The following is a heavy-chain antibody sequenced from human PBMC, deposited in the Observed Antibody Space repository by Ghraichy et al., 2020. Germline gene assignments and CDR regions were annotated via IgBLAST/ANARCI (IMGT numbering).Heavy chain of an antibody. Sequence: ESLNISCTVSGGSISSYYWSWIRQPPGKGLEWIGYIYYSGSTNYNPSLKSRVTISVDTSKNQFSLKLSSVTAADTAVYYCARQGYSGYVDYWGQGTLVTVSS. CDR1: GGSISSYY. V-gene: IGHV4-59*08. CDR3: ARQGYSGYVDY. J-gene: IGHJ4*02. CDR2: IYYSGST. D-gene: IGHD1-26*01.